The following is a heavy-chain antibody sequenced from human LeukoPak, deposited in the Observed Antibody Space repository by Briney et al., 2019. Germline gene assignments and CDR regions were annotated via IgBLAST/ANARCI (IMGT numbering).Heavy chain of an antibody. CDR2: IYYSGST. J-gene: IGHJ5*02. V-gene: IGHV4-30-4*08. D-gene: IGHD6-6*01. CDR3: ARATSNSYNWFDP. CDR1: GGSISSGDYY. Sequence: SETLSLTCTVSGGSISSGDYYWSWIRQPPGKGLEWIVYIYYSGSTYYNPSLKSRVTISVDTSKNQFSLKLSSVTAADTAVYYCARATSNSYNWFDPWGQGTLVTVSS.